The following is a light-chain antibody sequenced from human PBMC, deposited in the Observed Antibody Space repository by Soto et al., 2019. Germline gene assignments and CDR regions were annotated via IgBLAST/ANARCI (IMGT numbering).Light chain of an antibody. Sequence: EIVMTQSPATPSVSPGERATLSCRASQSISRNLAWYQQKPGQAPRLLLYGASTRATGIPARFSGSGSGTGFTLTIRSLQSEDFGVYDCQLFNTRPAVTFGGGTKVEIK. V-gene: IGKV3-15*01. CDR2: GAS. J-gene: IGKJ4*01. CDR3: QLFNTRPAVT. CDR1: QSISRN.